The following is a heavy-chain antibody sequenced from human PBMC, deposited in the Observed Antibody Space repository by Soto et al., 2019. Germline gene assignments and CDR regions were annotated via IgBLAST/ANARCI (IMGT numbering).Heavy chain of an antibody. CDR2: IYYSGNT. CDR1: GGSINSGGYY. Sequence: SETLSLTCTVSGGSINSGGYYWCWIRQHPGKGLEWIGYIYYSGNTYYNPSLKSRVTISLDASKNQFSLKLNSVTGADTAVYYCARGRFNRYYFEYWGQGTLVTVSS. CDR3: ARGRFNRYYFEY. J-gene: IGHJ4*02. V-gene: IGHV4-31*03.